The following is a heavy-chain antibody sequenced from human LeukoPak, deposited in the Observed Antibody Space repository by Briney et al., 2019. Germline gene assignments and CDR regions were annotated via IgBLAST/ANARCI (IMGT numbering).Heavy chain of an antibody. V-gene: IGHV3-30*04. D-gene: IGHD3-22*01. CDR3: AKSYYDSSGYRGDFDS. J-gene: IGHJ4*02. CDR1: GFTFRSYA. CDR2: ISSDGSNN. Sequence: PGGSLRLSCAASGFTFRSYAMHWVRQAPGKGLEWVAVISSDGSNNYYADSVKGRFTISRDNSKNPLYLQMNSLRAEDTAVYYCAKSYYDSSGYRGDFDSWGQGTQVTVSS.